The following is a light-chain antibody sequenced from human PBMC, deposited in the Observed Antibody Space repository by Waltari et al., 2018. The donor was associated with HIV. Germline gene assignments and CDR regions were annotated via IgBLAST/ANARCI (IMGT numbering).Light chain of an antibody. V-gene: IGLV1-47*01. Sequence: SVLTQPPSASGTPGKRVTISCSGSRSNIGNHSVHWYQRLPGTAPKLLIYRNNQRPSGVPARFSGSKSDTSASLAISGLRSEDEADYFCATWDDSLSGPVFGGGTKLTVL. CDR2: RNN. CDR3: ATWDDSLSGPV. CDR1: RSNIGNHS. J-gene: IGLJ3*02.